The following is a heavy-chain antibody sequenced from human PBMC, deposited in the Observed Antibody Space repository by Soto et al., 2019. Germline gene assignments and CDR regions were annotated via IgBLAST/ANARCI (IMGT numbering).Heavy chain of an antibody. J-gene: IGHJ4*02. V-gene: IGHV1-2*02. CDR1: GYTFTGHY. D-gene: IGHD3-10*01. CDR3: GRGRSGQLVVFY. Sequence: ASVKVSCRASGYTFTGHYIHWVRQAPGQGPEWMGEIGPASGDTRYAQKFQGRVTMTRDTSITTVYMELNNLSPDDTAVYYCGRGRSGQLVVFYWGQGTPVTVSS. CDR2: IGPASGDT.